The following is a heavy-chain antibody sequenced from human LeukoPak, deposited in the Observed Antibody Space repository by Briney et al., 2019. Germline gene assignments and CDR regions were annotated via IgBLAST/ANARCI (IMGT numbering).Heavy chain of an antibody. D-gene: IGHD5-24*01. Sequence: PGRSLRLSCAASGFTFSSYGMHWVRQAPGKGLEWVANVKPDGSEKYYVDSVKGRFTISRDNARNSLYLQMDSLRAEDTAVYYCANLWEMGYWGQGTLVTVSS. J-gene: IGHJ4*02. CDR3: ANLWEMGY. V-gene: IGHV3-7*01. CDR2: VKPDGSEK. CDR1: GFTFSSYG.